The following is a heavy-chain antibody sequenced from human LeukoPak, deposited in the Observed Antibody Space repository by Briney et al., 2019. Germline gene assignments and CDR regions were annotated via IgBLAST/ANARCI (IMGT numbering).Heavy chain of an antibody. Sequence: GGSLRLSCAASGFTFSSYSMNWVRQAPGKGLDCVSSISSSSSYIYYADSVKGRFTISRDNAKNSLYLQMNSLRAEDTAVYYCARFSSSYYDSSGADYWGQGTLVTVSS. D-gene: IGHD3-22*01. CDR3: ARFSSSYYDSSGADY. CDR2: ISSSSSYI. J-gene: IGHJ4*02. V-gene: IGHV3-21*01. CDR1: GFTFSSYS.